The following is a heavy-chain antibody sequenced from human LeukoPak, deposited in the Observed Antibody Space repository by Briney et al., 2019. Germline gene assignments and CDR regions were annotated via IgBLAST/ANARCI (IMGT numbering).Heavy chain of an antibody. D-gene: IGHD5-18*01. CDR3: ARFLDSYGFICYFDY. V-gene: IGHV4-34*01. CDR1: GGSFSGYY. CDR2: INHSGST. Sequence: PSETLSLTCAVYGGSFSGYYWSWIRQPPGKGLEWIGEINHSGSTNYNPSLKSRVTISVDTSKNQFSLKLSSVTAADTAVYYCARFLDSYGFICYFDYWGQGTLVTVSS. J-gene: IGHJ4*02.